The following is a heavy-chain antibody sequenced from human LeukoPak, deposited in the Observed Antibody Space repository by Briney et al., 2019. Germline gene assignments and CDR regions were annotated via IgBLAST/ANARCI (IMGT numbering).Heavy chain of an antibody. Sequence: GGSLRLSCAASGFTFSSYGMSWVRQAPGKGLEWVSAISGSGGSTYYADSVKGRFTISRDNSKNTLYLQMNSLRAEDTAVYYCAKAQYYYDSSGKRKNYDYYMDVWGKGTTATISS. CDR2: ISGSGGST. CDR3: AKAQYYYDSSGKRKNYDYYMDV. CDR1: GFTFSSYG. V-gene: IGHV3-23*01. J-gene: IGHJ6*03. D-gene: IGHD3-22*01.